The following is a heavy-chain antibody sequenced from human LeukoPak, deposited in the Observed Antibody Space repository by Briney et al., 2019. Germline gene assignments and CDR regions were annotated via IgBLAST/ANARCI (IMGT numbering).Heavy chain of an antibody. Sequence: PSETLSLTCTVSGGSISSYYWSWIRQPAGKGLEWIGRIYTSGGTNYNPSLKSRVTMSVDTSKNQFSLKLSSVTAADTAVYYCARYYDSSGYPYYYYYYMDVWGKGTTVTVSS. CDR3: ARYYDSSGYPYYYYYYMDV. CDR2: IYTSGGT. J-gene: IGHJ6*03. D-gene: IGHD3-22*01. V-gene: IGHV4-4*07. CDR1: GGSISSYY.